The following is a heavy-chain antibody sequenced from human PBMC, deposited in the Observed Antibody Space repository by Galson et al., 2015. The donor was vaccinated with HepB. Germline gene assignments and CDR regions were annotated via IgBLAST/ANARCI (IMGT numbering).Heavy chain of an antibody. CDR2: ISYDGSNT. J-gene: IGHJ4*02. CDR3: AKGGVLVPAAIVDY. D-gene: IGHD2-2*01. CDR1: GFTFNNYG. Sequence: SLRLSCAASGFTFNNYGMHWVRQAPGKGLEWVAVISYDGSNTDYADSVKGRFTISRDNSKSALYLQLNSLRPEDSAVYYCAKGGVLVPAAIVDYWGRGTLVTVSS. V-gene: IGHV3-30*18.